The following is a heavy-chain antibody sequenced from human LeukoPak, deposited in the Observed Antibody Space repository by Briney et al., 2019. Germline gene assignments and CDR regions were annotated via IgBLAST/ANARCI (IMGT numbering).Heavy chain of an antibody. D-gene: IGHD1-26*01. J-gene: IGHJ4*02. CDR3: TTDPIVGANFDY. CDR2: IKSKTDGGTT. V-gene: IGHV3-15*01. CDR1: GFTFSNAW. Sequence: GGSLRLSCAASGFTFSNAWMSWVRQAPGKGLEWVDRIKSKTDGGTTDYAAPVKGRFTISRDDSKNTLYLQMNSLKTEDTAVYYCTTDPIVGANFDYWGQGTLVTVSS.